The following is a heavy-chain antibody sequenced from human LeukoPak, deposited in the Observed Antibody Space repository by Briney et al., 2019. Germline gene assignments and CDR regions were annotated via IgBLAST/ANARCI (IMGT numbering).Heavy chain of an antibody. CDR2: IKEDGSVK. D-gene: IGHD3-16*01. CDR1: GFTFSSNW. Sequence: PGGSLRLSCVVSGFTFSSNWMSWVRQAPGKGLEWVGNIKEDGSVKYYVDSVKGRFTISRDNAKNSLYLQMNNLRAEDTAVYYCASQSFGRFDPWGQGTRVTVSS. CDR3: ASQSFGRFDP. V-gene: IGHV3-7*02. J-gene: IGHJ5*02.